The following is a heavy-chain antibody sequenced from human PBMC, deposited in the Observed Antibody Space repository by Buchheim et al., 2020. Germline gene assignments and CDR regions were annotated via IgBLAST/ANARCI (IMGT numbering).Heavy chain of an antibody. CDR2: ISYDGSNK. Sequence: QVQLVESGGGVVQPGRSLRLSCAASGFTFSSYAMHWVRQAPGKGLEWVAVISYDGSNKYYADSVKGRFTISRDNSKNTLYLQMNSLRAEDTAVYYCARPAREDYYDSSGYYYDWYFDLWGRGTL. CDR1: GFTFSSYA. V-gene: IGHV3-30-3*01. D-gene: IGHD3-22*01. CDR3: ARPAREDYYDSSGYYYDWYFDL. J-gene: IGHJ2*01.